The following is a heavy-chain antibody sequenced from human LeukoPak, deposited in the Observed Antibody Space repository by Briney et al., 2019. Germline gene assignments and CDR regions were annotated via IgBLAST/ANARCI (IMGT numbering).Heavy chain of an antibody. CDR2: IIPIFGTA. Sequence: ASVKVSCKASGYTFTSYGISWVRQAPGQGLEWMGGIIPIFGTANYAQKFQGRVTITADESTSTAYMELSSLRSEDTAVYYCARPMVRGVTSRMDVWGQGTTVTVSS. V-gene: IGHV1-69*13. D-gene: IGHD3-10*01. CDR3: ARPMVRGVTSRMDV. J-gene: IGHJ6*02. CDR1: GYTFTSYG.